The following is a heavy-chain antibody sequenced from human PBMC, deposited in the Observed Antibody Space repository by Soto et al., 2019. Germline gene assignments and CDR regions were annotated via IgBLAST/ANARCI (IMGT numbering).Heavy chain of an antibody. CDR1: GGSFSGYY. CDR2: INDRGSI. CDR3: ARESHDILTGPPWVWYFDL. V-gene: IGHV4-34*01. Sequence: QVQLQQWGAGPLRPLETLSLTCGVSGGSFSGYYWAWIRQSPGKGLEWIGGINDRGSINYNPSLKSRVSISVETSKNHYSLNLRSVTAADTAVYYCARESHDILTGPPWVWYFDLWGRGTLVTVSS. J-gene: IGHJ2*01. D-gene: IGHD3-9*01.